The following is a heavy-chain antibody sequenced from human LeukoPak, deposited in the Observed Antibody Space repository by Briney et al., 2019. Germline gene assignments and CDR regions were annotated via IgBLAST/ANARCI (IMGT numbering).Heavy chain of an antibody. D-gene: IGHD3-16*01. Sequence: GGSLRLSCAASGFTFSSYSMNWVRQAPGKGLEWVSYISSSSSTTYYADSVKGRFTISRDNAKNSLYLQMNSLRAEDTAVYYCARYDYVWGSYYYYYMDVWGKGTTVTVSS. CDR2: ISSSSSTT. CDR1: GFTFSSYS. V-gene: IGHV3-48*01. J-gene: IGHJ6*03. CDR3: ARYDYVWGSYYYYYMDV.